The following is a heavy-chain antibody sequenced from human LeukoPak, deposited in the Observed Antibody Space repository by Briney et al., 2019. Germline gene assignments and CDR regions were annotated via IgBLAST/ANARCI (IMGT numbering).Heavy chain of an antibody. J-gene: IGHJ4*02. CDR3: AKGFMDGDYFPFDY. CDR2: ISWDGGTT. D-gene: IGHD4-17*01. Sequence: GGSLRLSCAASGFTFDDYAMHWVRQAPGKGLEWVSLISWDGGTTYYADSVKGRFTISRDNSKNSLYLQMNSLRAEDTALYYCAKGFMDGDYFPFDYWGQGTLVTVSS. V-gene: IGHV3-43D*03. CDR1: GFTFDDYA.